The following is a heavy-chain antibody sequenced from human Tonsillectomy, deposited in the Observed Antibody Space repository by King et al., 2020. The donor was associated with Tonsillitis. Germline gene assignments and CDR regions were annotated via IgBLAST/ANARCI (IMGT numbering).Heavy chain of an antibody. J-gene: IGHJ4*02. CDR1: GFTFSSSA. CDR3: AKGMGFGVVTFRYLDS. D-gene: IGHD3-3*01. V-gene: IGHV3-23*04. CDR2: ISGSGGST. Sequence: VQLVESGGGLVQPGGSLRLSCAASGFTFSSSAMIWVRQAPGKGLEWVSVISGSGGSTYYADSVKGRFTLSSDNSKNTLYLQMNSLRAEDTAVYYGAKGMGFGVVTFRYLDSWGQGTLVTVSS.